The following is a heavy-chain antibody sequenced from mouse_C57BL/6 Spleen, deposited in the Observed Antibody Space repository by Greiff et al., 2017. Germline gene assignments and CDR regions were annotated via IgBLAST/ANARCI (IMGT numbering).Heavy chain of an antibody. CDR1: GYTFTSYG. D-gene: IGHD2-1*01. V-gene: IGHV1-81*01. J-gene: IGHJ1*03. Sequence: QVQLQQSGAELARPGASVKLSCKASGYTFTSYGISWVKQRTGQGLEWIGEIYPRSGNTYYNEKFKGKATLTADKSSSTAYMELRSLTSEDSAVYFCARDGNLGGYFDVWGTGTTVTVSS. CDR2: IYPRSGNT. CDR3: ARDGNLGGYFDV.